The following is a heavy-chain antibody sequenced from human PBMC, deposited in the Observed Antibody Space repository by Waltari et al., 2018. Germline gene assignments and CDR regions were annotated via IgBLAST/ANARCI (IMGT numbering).Heavy chain of an antibody. Sequence: QVQLQESGPGLVKPSETLSLTCTVSGGSISSYYWSWIRPPPGKGLEWIGYIYYSGSTNYNPSLKSRVTISVDTSKNQFSLKLSSVTAADTAVYYCAREGLYAATVTTLDAFDIWGQGTMVTVSS. V-gene: IGHV4-59*01. D-gene: IGHD4-17*01. CDR2: IYYSGST. CDR3: AREGLYAATVTTLDAFDI. J-gene: IGHJ3*02. CDR1: GGSISSYY.